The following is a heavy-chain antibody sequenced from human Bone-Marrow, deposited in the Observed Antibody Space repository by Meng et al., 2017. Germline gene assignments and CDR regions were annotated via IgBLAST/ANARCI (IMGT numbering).Heavy chain of an antibody. CDR3: ARDGEFLYGSGSYLDY. Sequence: GESLKISCAASGFTFSSYSMNWVRQAPGKGLEWVSSISSSSSYIYYADSVKGRFTISRDNAKNSLYLQMNSLRAEDTAVYYCARDGEFLYGSGSYLDYWGQGTLVTVDS. J-gene: IGHJ4*02. D-gene: IGHD3-10*01. CDR2: ISSSSSYI. V-gene: IGHV3-21*01. CDR1: GFTFSSYS.